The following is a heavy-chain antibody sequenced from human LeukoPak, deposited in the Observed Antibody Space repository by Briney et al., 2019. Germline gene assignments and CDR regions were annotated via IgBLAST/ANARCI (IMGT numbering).Heavy chain of an antibody. D-gene: IGHD3-16*02. CDR1: GYTFTSFF. V-gene: IGHV1-2*02. J-gene: IGHJ4*02. CDR3: TREVRYTRHYDY. Sequence: ASVKVSFTASGYTFTSFFIHWVRRAPGQGLEWMGWINPSTGGTTFAQRFQGRVTMTRDTSISTAYLDLSGLTSDDTAIYYCTREVRYTRHYDYWGQGTPVTVSS. CDR2: INPSTGGT.